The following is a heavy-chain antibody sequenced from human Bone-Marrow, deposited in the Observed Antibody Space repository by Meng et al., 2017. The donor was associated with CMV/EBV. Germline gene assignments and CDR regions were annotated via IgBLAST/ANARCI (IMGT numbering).Heavy chain of an antibody. J-gene: IGHJ6*02. CDR1: GFTFSDYY. D-gene: IGHD2-2*02. V-gene: IGHV3-33*06. Sequence: GGSLRLSCAASGFTFSDYYMSWIRQAPGKGLEWVAVIWYDGSNKYYADSVKGRFTISRDNSKNTLYLQMNSLRAEDTAVYYCAKDPRLVGYFSSTSCYTDPKGGMDVWGQGTTVTVSS. CDR3: AKDPRLVGYFSSTSCYTDPKGGMDV. CDR2: IWYDGSNK.